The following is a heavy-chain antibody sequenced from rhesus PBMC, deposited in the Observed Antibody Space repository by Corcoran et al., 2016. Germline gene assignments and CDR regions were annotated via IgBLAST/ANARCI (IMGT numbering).Heavy chain of an antibody. CDR1: GGSTSSGYYY. CDR3: VRHPDRTNYEYRFDV. CDR2: ITYSGST. V-gene: IGHV4-122*02. D-gene: IGHD3-40*01. Sequence: QVQLQESGPGLVKPSETLSLTCAVSGGSTSSGYYYWNWIRQPPGKGLEGIGYITYSGSTSYNPSLKSRVTISKDTSKNQFSLTLNSVTAADTAVYFCVRHPDRTNYEYRFDVWGAGVLVTVSS. J-gene: IGHJ5-1*01.